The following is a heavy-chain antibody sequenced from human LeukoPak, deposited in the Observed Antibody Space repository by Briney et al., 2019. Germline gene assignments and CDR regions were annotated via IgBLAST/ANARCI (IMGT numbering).Heavy chain of an antibody. J-gene: IGHJ4*02. Sequence: SVKVSCKASGGTFSSYAISWVRQAPGQGLEWMGGIIPIFGTANYAQKFQGRVTITADKSTSTAYMELSSLRSEDTAVYYCARGRVRYSYGYSGFDYWGQGTLVTVSS. CDR3: ARGRVRYSYGYSGFDY. V-gene: IGHV1-69*06. CDR2: IIPIFGTA. D-gene: IGHD5-18*01. CDR1: GGTFSSYA.